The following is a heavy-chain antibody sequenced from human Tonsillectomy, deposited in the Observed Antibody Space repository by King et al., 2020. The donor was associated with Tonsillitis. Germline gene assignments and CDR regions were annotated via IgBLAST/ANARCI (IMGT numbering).Heavy chain of an antibody. V-gene: IGHV4-59*01. CDR1: GDFISSYY. Sequence: QLQESGPGLVKPSETLSLTCIVSGDFISSYYWSWIRQPPGKGLEWIGYIFYTGSTNYNPSLKRRVTISVDTSKILFSLKLKSVTAADTAVYYCARDQGANYYFDYWGQGTLVTVSS. J-gene: IGHJ4*02. CDR3: ARDQGANYYFDY. D-gene: IGHD4/OR15-4a*01. CDR2: IFYTGST.